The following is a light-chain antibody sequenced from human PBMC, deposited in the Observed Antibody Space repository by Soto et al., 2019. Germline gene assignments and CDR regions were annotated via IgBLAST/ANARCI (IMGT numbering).Light chain of an antibody. J-gene: IGKJ1*01. CDR3: QRNSRPPVT. CDR1: QSVSSSY. V-gene: IGKV3-20*01. Sequence: EIVLTQSPGTLSLSPGERATLSCRASQSVSSSYLAWYQKQPGQAPRLLIYGSSSRATSLPGRFSGRGWGADFILTSSREEPEYFVVYYWQRNSRPPVTFGQGTKVEIK. CDR2: GSS.